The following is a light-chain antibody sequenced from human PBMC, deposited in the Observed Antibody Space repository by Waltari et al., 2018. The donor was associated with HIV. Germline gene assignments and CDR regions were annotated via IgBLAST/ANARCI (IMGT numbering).Light chain of an antibody. J-gene: IGKJ1*01. V-gene: IGKV1-9*01. CDR1: QNIRGY. Sequence: DIQLTQSPSFLAACVGDRVTITCRSNQNIRGYLAWYQQKPGKAPTLMIYSASTVQRGVPSRFSGSGSGAEFTLTNSSLQPEDFATYYCQQLDSYPRAFGHGTKVEI. CDR2: SAS. CDR3: QQLDSYPRA.